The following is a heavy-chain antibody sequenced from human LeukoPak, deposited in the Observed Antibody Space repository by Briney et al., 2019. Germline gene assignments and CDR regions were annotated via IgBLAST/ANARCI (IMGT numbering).Heavy chain of an antibody. CDR3: AKDYDFGY. CDR2: NSASGGST. V-gene: IGHV3-23*01. CDR1: GFTFRNYA. Sequence: GGSLRLSCAASGFTFRNYAMTWVRQPPGKGLEWVSGNSASGGSTNYADSVEGRFAMSRDNSKNTVYLQMNSLRAEDTAIYYCAKDYDFGYWGQGTLVIVSS. D-gene: IGHD3-3*01. J-gene: IGHJ4*02.